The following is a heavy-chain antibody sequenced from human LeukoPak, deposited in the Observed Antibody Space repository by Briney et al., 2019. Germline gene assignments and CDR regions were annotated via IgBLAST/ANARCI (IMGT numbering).Heavy chain of an antibody. Sequence: ASVKVSCKASEYTFTSYAMHWVRQAPGQRLEWMGWINAGNGNTKYSQKFQGRITITRDTSASTAYMELSSLRSEDTAVYYCARVYSSGWYYFDYWGQGTLVTVSS. CDR3: ARVYSSGWYYFDY. D-gene: IGHD6-19*01. CDR1: EYTFTSYA. J-gene: IGHJ4*02. CDR2: INAGNGNT. V-gene: IGHV1-3*01.